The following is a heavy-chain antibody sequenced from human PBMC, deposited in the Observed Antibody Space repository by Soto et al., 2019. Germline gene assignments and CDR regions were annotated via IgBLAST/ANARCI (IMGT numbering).Heavy chain of an antibody. CDR1: GFTVSSNY. CDR3: ARFYGSGTYYYYYYMDV. CDR2: IYSGGST. V-gene: IGHV3-66*01. J-gene: IGHJ6*03. Sequence: EVQLVESGGGLVQPGGSLRLSCAASGFTVSSNYMSWVRQAPGKGLEWVSVIYSGGSTYYADSVKGRFTISRDNSKNTLYLQMNSPRAEDTAVYYCARFYGSGTYYYYYYMDVWGKGTTVTVSS. D-gene: IGHD3-10*01.